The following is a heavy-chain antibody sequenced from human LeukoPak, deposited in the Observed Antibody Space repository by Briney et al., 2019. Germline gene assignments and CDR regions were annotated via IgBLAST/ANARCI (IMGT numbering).Heavy chain of an antibody. J-gene: IGHJ5*02. CDR2: INHSGST. Sequence: SETLSLTCAVYGGSFSGYYWSWIRQPPGKGLEWIGEINHSGSTNYNPSLKSRVTISVDTSKNQFSLKLSSVTAADTAVYYCARSHRPEKYSSSWYPWGQGTLVTVSS. D-gene: IGHD6-13*01. CDR3: ARSHRPEKYSSSWYP. V-gene: IGHV4-34*01. CDR1: GGSFSGYY.